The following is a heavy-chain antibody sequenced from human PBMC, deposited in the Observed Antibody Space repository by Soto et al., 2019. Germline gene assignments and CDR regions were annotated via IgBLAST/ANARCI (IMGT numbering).Heavy chain of an antibody. J-gene: IGHJ4*02. Sequence: PGESLQISCQGSGYSFTSYWIGCVRQTPGKGLEWMGMIYPGDSDTRYSPSFQGQVTISADKSISAAFLQWSSLKASDTAMYYCVRPFDSSGWYEYWGKGTLVTVSS. CDR3: VRPFDSSGWYEY. CDR1: GYSFTSYW. CDR2: IYPGDSDT. D-gene: IGHD6-19*01. V-gene: IGHV5-51*01.